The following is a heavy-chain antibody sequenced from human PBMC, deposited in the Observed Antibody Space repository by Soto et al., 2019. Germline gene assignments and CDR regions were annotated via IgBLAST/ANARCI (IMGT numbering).Heavy chain of an antibody. V-gene: IGHV3-21*01. CDR1: GFTFSSYS. D-gene: IGHD6-19*01. CDR3: ARDRVGAVAGTDDY. CDR2: ISSSSSYI. J-gene: IGHJ4*02. Sequence: GGSLRLSCAASGFTFSSYSMNWVRQAPGKGLEWVSSISSSSSYIYYADSVKGRFTISGDNAKNSLYLQMNSLRAEDTAVYYCARDRVGAVAGTDDYWGQGTLVT.